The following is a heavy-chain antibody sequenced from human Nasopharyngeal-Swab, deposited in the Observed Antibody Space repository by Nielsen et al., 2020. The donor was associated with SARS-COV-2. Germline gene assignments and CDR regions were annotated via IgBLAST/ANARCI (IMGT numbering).Heavy chain of an antibody. CDR3: AKVRSWRLDAFDS. Sequence: GESLKISCAASGLTIANYAMSWVRQAPGKGLEWVSVIHSDPSNTYYVDSVKGRFTISRDNSKKTLFLQMDSLRVEDTAVYYCAKVRSWRLDAFDSWGQGTLVTVSS. D-gene: IGHD6-13*01. CDR1: GLTIANYA. J-gene: IGHJ4*02. CDR2: IHSDPSNT. V-gene: IGHV3-23*03.